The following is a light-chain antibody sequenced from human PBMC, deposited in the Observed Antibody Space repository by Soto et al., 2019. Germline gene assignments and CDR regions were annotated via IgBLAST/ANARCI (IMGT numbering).Light chain of an antibody. CDR3: QKYNNGPPAA. V-gene: IGKV1-27*01. CDR1: QNINNY. Sequence: DIQMTQSPSSLSASVGDRVTITCRASQNINNYVAWNQQKPGNAPKLLIYAASTLQSGVPSRFSGDGSGTDFTLTISSLQPEDVATYYCQKYNNGPPAAFGPGTKV. CDR2: AAS. J-gene: IGKJ3*01.